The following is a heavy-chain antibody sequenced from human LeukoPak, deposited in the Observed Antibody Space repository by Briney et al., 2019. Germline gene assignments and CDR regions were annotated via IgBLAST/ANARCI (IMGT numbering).Heavy chain of an antibody. J-gene: IGHJ3*02. CDR2: ISYSGTT. D-gene: IGHD3-22*01. CDR3: ARAPYYYDSSGYSQHDAFDI. V-gene: IGHV4-39*01. CDR1: SASITSSPYF. Sequence: SETLSLTCTVSSASITSSPYFWGWIRQSPGKGLEWIGSISYSGTTYYNPSLKSRVTISVDTSKNQFSLKLSSVTAADTAVYYCARAPYYYDSSGYSQHDAFDIWGRGTMVTVSS.